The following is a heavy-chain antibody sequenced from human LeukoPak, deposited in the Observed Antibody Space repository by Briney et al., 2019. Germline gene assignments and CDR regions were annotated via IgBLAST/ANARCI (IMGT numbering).Heavy chain of an antibody. CDR2: INSDGSRI. V-gene: IGHV3-74*01. D-gene: IGHD3-10*01. J-gene: IGHJ4*02. Sequence: PGGSLRLSCAAPGFTFSSYWMHWVRQAPGKGLVWVSRINSDGSRISYADSVKGRFTISRDNAKNTLYLQMNSLRDEDTAVYYCARGRRGSGSFVGGYFDYWGQGTLVTVSS. CDR1: GFTFSSYW. CDR3: ARGRRGSGSFVGGYFDY.